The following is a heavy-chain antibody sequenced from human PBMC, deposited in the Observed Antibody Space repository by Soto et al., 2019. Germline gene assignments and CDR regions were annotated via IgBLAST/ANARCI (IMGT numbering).Heavy chain of an antibody. CDR3: VRDKNWPYDY. Sequence: GGSLRLSCAASGFIFSSHWMHWVRQAPGKGLVWVSHIGPDGSNMRDADSVQGRFTISRDNARDTLYLQMNSLRDEDTAVYYCVRDKNWPYDYWGQGILVPVYS. V-gene: IGHV3-74*01. D-gene: IGHD1-1*01. CDR2: IGPDGSNM. J-gene: IGHJ4*02. CDR1: GFIFSSHW.